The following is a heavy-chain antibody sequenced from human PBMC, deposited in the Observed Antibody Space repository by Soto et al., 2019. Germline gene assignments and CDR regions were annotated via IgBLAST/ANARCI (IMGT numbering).Heavy chain of an antibody. Sequence: QVQLQESGPGLVKPSETLSLTCTVSGGSVNNGDYYWSWIRQPPGKGLEWIGYIYYDGSTYNNPSLKSRLPIPVDTSKNQFSLKLSSVTAADTAMYYCARVGDCSDVSGQGSNCFDPWGQGTLVTVSS. J-gene: IGHJ5*02. D-gene: IGHD3-22*01. CDR2: IYYDGST. V-gene: IGHV4-30-4*01. CDR1: GGSVNNGDYY. CDR3: ARVGDCSDVSGQGSNCFDP.